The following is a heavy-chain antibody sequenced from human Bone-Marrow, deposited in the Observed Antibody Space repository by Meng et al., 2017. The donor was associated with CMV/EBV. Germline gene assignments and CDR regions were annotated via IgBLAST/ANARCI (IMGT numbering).Heavy chain of an antibody. CDR3: ARDLETTTVTWYYYYYGMDV. Sequence: GESLKISCAASGFTFSSYAMHWVRQAPGKGLEWVAVISYDGSNKHYADSVKGRFTISRDNSKNTLYLQMNSLRAEDTAVYYCARDLETTTVTWYYYYYGMDVWGQGTTVTVSS. D-gene: IGHD4-11*01. CDR2: ISYDGSNK. V-gene: IGHV3-30-3*01. CDR1: GFTFSSYA. J-gene: IGHJ6*02.